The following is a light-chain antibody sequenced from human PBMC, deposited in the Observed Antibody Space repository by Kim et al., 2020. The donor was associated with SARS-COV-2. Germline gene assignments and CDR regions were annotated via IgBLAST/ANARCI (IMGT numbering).Light chain of an antibody. J-gene: IGKJ2*01. V-gene: IGKV3-15*01. CDR3: QQYTNWYT. CDR2: GAS. CDR1: QSVSNN. Sequence: LSVSPGERATHSCRASQSVSNNLAWFQQRPGQAPRLLIYGASTRATGIATRFSGSGSGTEFTLTISSLQSEDFAVYYCQQYTNWYTFGQGTKLEI.